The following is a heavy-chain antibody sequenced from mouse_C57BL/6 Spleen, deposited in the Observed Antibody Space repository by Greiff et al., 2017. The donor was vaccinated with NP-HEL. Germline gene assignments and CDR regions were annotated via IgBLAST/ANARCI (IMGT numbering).Heavy chain of an antibody. CDR2: IYPGDGDT. Sequence: VQLQQSGPELVKPGASVKISCKASGYAFSSSWMNWVKQRPGKGLEWIGRIYPGDGDTNYNGKFKGKATLTADKSSSTAYMQLSSLTSEDSAVYFCARGVTTVVGGDYWGQGTSVTVSS. CDR1: GYAFSSSW. V-gene: IGHV1-82*01. J-gene: IGHJ4*01. CDR3: ARGVTTVVGGDY. D-gene: IGHD1-1*01.